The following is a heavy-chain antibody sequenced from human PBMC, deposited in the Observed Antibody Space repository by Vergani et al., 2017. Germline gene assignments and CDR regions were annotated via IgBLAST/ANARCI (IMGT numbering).Heavy chain of an antibody. CDR2: ISSSSSYI. V-gene: IGHV3-21*01. CDR1: GFTFSSYS. D-gene: IGHD6-13*01. Sequence: EAQLVESGGGLVKPGGSLRLSCAASGFTFSSYSMNWVRQAPGKGLEWVSSISSSSSYIYYADSVKGRFTISRDNAKNSLYLQMNSLRAEDTAVYYCAREVIAAAGIDYWGQGTLVTVSS. J-gene: IGHJ4*02. CDR3: AREVIAAAGIDY.